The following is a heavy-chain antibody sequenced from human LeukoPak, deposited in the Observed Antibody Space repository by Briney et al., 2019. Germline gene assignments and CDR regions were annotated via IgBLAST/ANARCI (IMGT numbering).Heavy chain of an antibody. CDR1: GGSFSGYY. Sequence: SETLSLTCAVYGGSFSGYYWSWIRQPPGKGLEWIGEINHSGSTNYNPSLKSRVTISVDTSKNQFSLKLSSVTAADTAVYYCARHLGMQWLVHYFDYWGQGTLVTVSS. CDR3: ARHLGMQWLVHYFDY. V-gene: IGHV4-34*01. D-gene: IGHD6-19*01. J-gene: IGHJ4*02. CDR2: INHSGST.